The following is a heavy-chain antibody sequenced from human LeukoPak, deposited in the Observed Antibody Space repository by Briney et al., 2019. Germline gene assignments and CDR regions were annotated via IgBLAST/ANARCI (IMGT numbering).Heavy chain of an antibody. V-gene: IGHV3-23*01. J-gene: IGHJ4*02. CDR3: AKSFGSGWYLDY. CDR2: ISNSGGNT. D-gene: IGHD6-19*01. CDR1: GFTFSSYA. Sequence: GGSLRLSCAASGFTFSSYAMSWVRQAPGKGLEWVSAISNSGGNTYYADSVKGRFTISRDNSKNTLYLQMNSLRAEDTAVYYCAKSFGSGWYLDYWGQGTLVTVSS.